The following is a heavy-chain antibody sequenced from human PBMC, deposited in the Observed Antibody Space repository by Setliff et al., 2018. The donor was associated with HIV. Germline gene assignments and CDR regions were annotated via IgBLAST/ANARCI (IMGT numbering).Heavy chain of an antibody. D-gene: IGHD1-26*01. CDR2: ISAYNGNT. Sequence: ASVKVSCKASGYTLRRHGISWVRQAPGQGLEWMGWISAYNGNTNYAQKLQGRVTMTTDTSTSTAYMELRSLRSDDTAVYYCARDSEEWELLVYFQHWGQGTLVTVSS. CDR3: ARDSEEWELLVYFQH. V-gene: IGHV1-18*01. J-gene: IGHJ1*01. CDR1: GYTLRRHG.